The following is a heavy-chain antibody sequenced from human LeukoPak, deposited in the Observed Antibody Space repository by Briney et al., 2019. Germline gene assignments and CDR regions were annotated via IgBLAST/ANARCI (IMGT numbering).Heavy chain of an antibody. CDR1: GYTFTNYY. CDR2: INPSGGST. D-gene: IGHD1-26*01. CDR3: ARQGGATTIDY. V-gene: IGHV1-46*01. J-gene: IGHJ4*02. Sequence: GASVKVSCKASGYTFTNYYMHWVRQAPGQGLEWMGIINPSGGSTSYAQKFQGRVTMTRDTSTSTVYMELSSLRSEDTAVYYCARQGGATTIDYWGQGTLVTVSS.